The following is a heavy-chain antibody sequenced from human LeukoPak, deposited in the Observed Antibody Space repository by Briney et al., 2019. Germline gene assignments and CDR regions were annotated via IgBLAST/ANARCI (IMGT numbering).Heavy chain of an antibody. J-gene: IGHJ6*03. CDR3: ARDELLWFGELPYYYYMDV. D-gene: IGHD3-10*01. Sequence: PSETLSLTCTVSAGSTSSYYWSWIRQPAGKGLEWIGRIYTSGSTNYNPSLKSRVTMSVDTSKNQFSLKLSSVTAADTAVYYCARDELLWFGELPYYYYMDVWGKGTTVTVSS. CDR1: AGSTSSYY. CDR2: IYTSGST. V-gene: IGHV4-4*07.